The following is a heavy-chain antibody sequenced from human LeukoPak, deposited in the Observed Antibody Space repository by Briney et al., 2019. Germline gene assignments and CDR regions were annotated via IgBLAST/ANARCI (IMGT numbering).Heavy chain of an antibody. CDR3: ATWEWELRLFDY. Sequence: ASVKVSCKASGYTFTGYYMHWVRQAPGKGLEWMGGFDPEDGETIYAQKFQGRVTMTEDTSTDTAYMELSSLRSEDTAVYYCATWEWELRLFDYWGQGTLVTVSS. V-gene: IGHV1-24*01. J-gene: IGHJ4*02. CDR1: GYTFTGYY. D-gene: IGHD1-26*01. CDR2: FDPEDGET.